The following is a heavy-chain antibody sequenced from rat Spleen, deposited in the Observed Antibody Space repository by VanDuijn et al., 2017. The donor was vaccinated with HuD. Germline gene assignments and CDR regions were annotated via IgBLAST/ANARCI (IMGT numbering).Heavy chain of an antibody. J-gene: IGHJ2*01. CDR3: ATRYYFDY. CDR2: IIYDASRT. CDR1: GFTFSRNG. Sequence: EVQLVASDGGLVQPGGSLTLSCAASGFTFSRNGMAWVRQAPKKGLEWVATIIYDASRTYYRDSVRGRFTISRDNAKSTLYLQMDSLRSEDTATYYCATRYYFDYWGQGVMVTVSS. V-gene: IGHV5-17*01. D-gene: IGHD1-4*01.